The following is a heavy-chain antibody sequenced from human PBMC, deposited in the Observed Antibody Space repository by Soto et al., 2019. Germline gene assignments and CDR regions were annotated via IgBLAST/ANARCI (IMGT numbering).Heavy chain of an antibody. D-gene: IGHD2-2*02. CDR3: ARDVMNFNCSSTSCYKYYYYGMDV. Sequence: GGSLRLSCAASGFTFSDYYMSWIRQAPGKGLEWVSYISSSGSTIYYADSVKGRFTISRDNAKNSLYLQMNSLRAEDTAVYYCARDVMNFNCSSTSCYKYYYYGMDVWGQGTTVTVSS. J-gene: IGHJ6*02. CDR2: ISSSGSTI. CDR1: GFTFSDYY. V-gene: IGHV3-11*01.